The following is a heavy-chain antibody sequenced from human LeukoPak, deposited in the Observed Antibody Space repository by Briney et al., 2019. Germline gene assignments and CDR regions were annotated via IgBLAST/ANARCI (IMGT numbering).Heavy chain of an antibody. CDR1: GFTFSSHA. CDR3: AKADPGTGAFDY. J-gene: IGHJ4*02. V-gene: IGHV3-64*04. Sequence: GGSLRLSCSASGFTFSSHAMHWVRQAPGKGLEYVSAISSNGGSTYYADSVKGRFTVSRDNSKNTLYLQMNSLRVEDTAVYFCAKADPGTGAFDYWGQGSLVTVPS. CDR2: ISSNGGST. D-gene: IGHD1-1*01.